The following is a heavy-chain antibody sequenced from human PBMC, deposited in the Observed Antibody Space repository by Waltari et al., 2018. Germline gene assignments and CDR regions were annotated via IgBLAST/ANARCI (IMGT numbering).Heavy chain of an antibody. CDR1: GGSIGNDY. V-gene: IGHV4-59*01. D-gene: IGHD6-6*01. CDR3: ARGGASSKYFDY. Sequence: QVRLQESGPGLVKPSETLSLSCTVSGGSIGNDYWSWIRQPPGKGLEWIGFVYHDGSTNYNPSRKSRVTISVDTSKNQFSLKLKSVTAADTAVYYCARGGASSKYFDYWGQGTLVTVSS. CDR2: VYHDGST. J-gene: IGHJ4*02.